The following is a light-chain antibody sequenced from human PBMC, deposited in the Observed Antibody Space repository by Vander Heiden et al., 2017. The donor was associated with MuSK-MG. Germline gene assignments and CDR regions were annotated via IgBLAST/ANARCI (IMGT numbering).Light chain of an antibody. CDR2: DNN. Sequence: QSVLTQPPSVSAAPGQKVTISCSGSRSNIGNHYVYWYQQLPGTAPKLIIYDNNKRPAGIPDRVSGSKAGTSATMDITGLQTGDEADYYCGAWDSSLSAVVFGGGTKLTVL. CDR3: GAWDSSLSAVV. CDR1: RSNIGNHY. V-gene: IGLV1-51*01. J-gene: IGLJ2*01.